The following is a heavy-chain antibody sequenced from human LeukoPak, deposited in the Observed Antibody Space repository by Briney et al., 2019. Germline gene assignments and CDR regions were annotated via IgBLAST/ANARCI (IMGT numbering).Heavy chain of an antibody. CDR2: IYPGDSDT. D-gene: IGHD3-22*01. J-gene: IGHJ4*02. V-gene: IGHV5-51*01. CDR1: GYSFTSYW. CDR3: TTGAYYYDSSGYYSYYFDY. Sequence: GESLKISCKGSGYSFTSYWIGWVRQMPGKGLEWMGIIYPGDSDTRYSPSFKGQVTISADKSIRTAYLQWSSLKASDTAMYYCTTGAYYYDSSGYYSYYFDYWGQGTLVTVSS.